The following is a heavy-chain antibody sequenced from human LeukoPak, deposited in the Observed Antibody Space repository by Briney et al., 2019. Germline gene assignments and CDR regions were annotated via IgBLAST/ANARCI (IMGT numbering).Heavy chain of an antibody. CDR2: IIPIFGTA. CDR3: ARGTRVLWFGELSSYYMDV. CDR1: GYTFTSYA. J-gene: IGHJ6*03. V-gene: IGHV1-69*13. D-gene: IGHD3-10*01. Sequence: SVKVSCKASGYTFTSYAMHWVRQAPGQGLEWMGGIIPIFGTANYAQKFQGRVTITADESMSTAYMELSSLRSEDTAVYYCARGTRVLWFGELSSYYMDVWGKGTTVTISS.